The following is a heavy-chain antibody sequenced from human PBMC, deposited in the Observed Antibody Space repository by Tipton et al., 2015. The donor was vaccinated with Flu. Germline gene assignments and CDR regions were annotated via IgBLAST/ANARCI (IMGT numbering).Heavy chain of an antibody. CDR3: ARHTGDSVRGIIDY. J-gene: IGHJ4*02. CDR1: GYSINSGYY. Sequence: PGLVKPSETLSLTCVVSGYSINSGYYWGWVRQPPGKGLEWIGTIYRSGSTYYNPSLKSRVTISVDTSTNQFSLRLSSVTAADTAVYYCARHTGDSVRGIIDYWGQGTLVTVSS. D-gene: IGHD3-10*02. V-gene: IGHV4-38-2*01. CDR2: IYRSGST.